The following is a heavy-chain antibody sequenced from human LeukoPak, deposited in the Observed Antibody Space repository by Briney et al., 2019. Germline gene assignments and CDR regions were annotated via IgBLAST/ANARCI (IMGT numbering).Heavy chain of an antibody. J-gene: IGHJ4*02. V-gene: IGHV2-5*02. CDR1: GFSLSASGVG. Sequence: SGPTLSNPTQTLTLTCTFFGFSLSASGVGVGWIRQPPGKALEWLALIYWDDDKRYSPSVRSRVTITKDTSKNQVVLTMTNMDPVETATYYCAHWTHYDRSGYYPVYWGQGTLVTVSS. D-gene: IGHD3-22*01. CDR2: IYWDDDK. CDR3: AHWTHYDRSGYYPVY.